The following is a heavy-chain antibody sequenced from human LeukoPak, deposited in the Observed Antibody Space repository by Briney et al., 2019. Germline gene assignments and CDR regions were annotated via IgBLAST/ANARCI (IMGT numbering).Heavy chain of an antibody. D-gene: IGHD3-10*01. J-gene: IGHJ4*02. Sequence: SETLSLTCAVYGGSFSGYYWSWIRQPPGKGLEWIGEINHSGSTNYNPSLKSRVTISVDKSKNQFSLKLSSVTAADTAVYYCARVRARGPYFDYWGQGTLVTVSS. CDR3: ARVRARGPYFDY. CDR2: INHSGST. V-gene: IGHV4-34*01. CDR1: GGSFSGYY.